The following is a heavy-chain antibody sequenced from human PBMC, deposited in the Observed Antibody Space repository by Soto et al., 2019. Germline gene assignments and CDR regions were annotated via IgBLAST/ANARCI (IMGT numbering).Heavy chain of an antibody. CDR3: ARVGPWVPYYYDSSPYTVENWFDH. CDR1: GGSFTSNNW. D-gene: IGHD3-22*01. V-gene: IGHV4-4*02. Sequence: SETLSLTCAVSGGSFTSNNWCTWVRQPPGQGLEWIGEIYRTGSTNYNPSLKSRGTISLDKSENHVSLILNAVTAADTAVYYWARVGPWVPYYYDSSPYTVENWFDHWGQGTLVTVSS. CDR2: IYRTGST. J-gene: IGHJ5*02.